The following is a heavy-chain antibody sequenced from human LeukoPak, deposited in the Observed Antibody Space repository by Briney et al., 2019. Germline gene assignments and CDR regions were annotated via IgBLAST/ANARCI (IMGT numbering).Heavy chain of an antibody. CDR3: TTDLWFGELLWEFDY. V-gene: IGHV3-15*04. CDR1: GFSFSDAW. J-gene: IGHJ4*02. D-gene: IGHD3-10*01. CDR2: IESKTDGGTT. Sequence: GGSLRLSCAASGFSFSDAWMSWVRQIPGKGLEWVGRIESKTDGGTTDYAAPVKGRFTISRDDSKNTLYLQMNSLKTEDTAVYYCTTDLWFGELLWEFDYWGQGTLVTVSS.